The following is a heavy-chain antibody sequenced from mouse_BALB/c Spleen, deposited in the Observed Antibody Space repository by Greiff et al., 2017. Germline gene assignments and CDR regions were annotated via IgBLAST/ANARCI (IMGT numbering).Heavy chain of an antibody. CDR2: IWSGGST. CDR1: GFSLTRYG. V-gene: IGHV2-2*02. J-gene: IGHJ4*01. CDR3: ARNYRYDYAMDY. Sequence: QVQLQQSGPGLVQPSQCLSITCTVSGFSLTRYGVHWVRPSPGKGLEWLGVIWSGGSTDYNAAFISRLSISKDNSKSQVFIKMNSLQANDTAIYYCARNYRYDYAMDYWGQGTSVTVAS. D-gene: IGHD2-14*01.